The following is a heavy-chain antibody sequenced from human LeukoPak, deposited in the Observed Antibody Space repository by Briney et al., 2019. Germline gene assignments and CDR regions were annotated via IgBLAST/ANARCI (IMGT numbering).Heavy chain of an antibody. J-gene: IGHJ4*02. V-gene: IGHV3-53*01. Sequence: GGSLRLSCAASGFTVSNNYMSWVRQAPGRGLEWVSVVYSDNTPFYADSVKGRFTISRDNSKNTVYLQMNSLRAEDTAVYYCGRGRSGQDYWGQGTLVTVSS. CDR1: GFTVSNNY. CDR3: GRGRSGQDY. CDR2: VYSDNTP. D-gene: IGHD6-19*01.